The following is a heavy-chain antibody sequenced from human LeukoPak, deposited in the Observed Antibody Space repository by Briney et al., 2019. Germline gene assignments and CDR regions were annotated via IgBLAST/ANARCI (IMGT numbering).Heavy chain of an antibody. CDR1: GGSISGSSYY. CDR3: ARRYGP. D-gene: IGHD3-16*01. J-gene: IGHJ4*02. CDR2: IYYSGST. Sequence: SETLSLTCTVSGGSISGSSYYWGWIRQPPGKGLEWIGSIYYSGSTYYNPSLKSRVTISVDTSKNQFSLKLNSVTATDTAVYYCARRYGPWGQGTLVTVSS. V-gene: IGHV4-39*01.